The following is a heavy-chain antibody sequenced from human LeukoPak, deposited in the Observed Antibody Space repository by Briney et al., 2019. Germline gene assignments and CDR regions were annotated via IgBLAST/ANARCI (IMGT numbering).Heavy chain of an antibody. J-gene: IGHJ4*02. Sequence: PGGSLRLSCAAFGFTVSNKYMSWVRQAPGKGLEWVSVINSGGDTYYADSVKGRFTISRDNSKNTLSLQMNSLRAEDTAVYYCAKGDITMIPDWGQGTLVTVSS. CDR1: GFTVSNKY. D-gene: IGHD3-22*01. V-gene: IGHV3-53*01. CDR2: INSGGDT. CDR3: AKGDITMIPD.